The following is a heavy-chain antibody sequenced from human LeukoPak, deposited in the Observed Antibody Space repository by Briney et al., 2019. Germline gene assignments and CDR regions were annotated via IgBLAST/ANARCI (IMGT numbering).Heavy chain of an antibody. CDR1: GYSISSGYY. D-gene: IGHD3-10*01. V-gene: IGHV4-38-2*02. CDR2: IYHSGST. J-gene: IGHJ4*02. CDR3: ARSHVLWFGELSYPEYYFDY. Sequence: SETLSLTCTVSGYSISSGYYWGWIRQPPGKGLEWIGSIYHSGSTYYNPSLKSRVTISVDTSKNQFSLKLSSVTAADTAVYYCARSHVLWFGELSYPEYYFDYWGQGTLVTVSS.